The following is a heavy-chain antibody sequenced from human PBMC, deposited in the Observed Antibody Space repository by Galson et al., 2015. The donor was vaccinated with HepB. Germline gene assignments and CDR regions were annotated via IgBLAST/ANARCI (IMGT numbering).Heavy chain of an antibody. CDR1: GFTFSSYG. J-gene: IGHJ4*02. CDR2: IRYDGSNK. D-gene: IGHD3-10*01. Sequence: SLRLSCAASGFTFSSYGMHWVRQAPGKELEWVAFIRYDGSNKYYADSVKGRFTISRDNSKNTLYLQMNSLRAEDTAVYYCARDLVLWSGEYHPPPTAFDYWGQGTLVTVSS. V-gene: IGHV3-30*02. CDR3: ARDLVLWSGEYHPPPTAFDY.